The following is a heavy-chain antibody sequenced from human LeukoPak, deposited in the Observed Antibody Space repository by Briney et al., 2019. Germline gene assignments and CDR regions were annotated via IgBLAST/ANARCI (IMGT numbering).Heavy chain of an antibody. V-gene: IGHV4-59*08. CDR1: GGSISSYY. J-gene: IGHJ4*02. D-gene: IGHD5-18*01. Sequence: PSETLSLTCTVSGGSISSYYWSWIRQTPGKGLEWIGYIYDSGSTNYNPSLKSRVTISVDTSKNQFSLKLSSVTAADTAVYYCARQGGYSYGYLDYWGQGTLVTVSS. CDR3: ARQGGYSYGYLDY. CDR2: IYDSGST.